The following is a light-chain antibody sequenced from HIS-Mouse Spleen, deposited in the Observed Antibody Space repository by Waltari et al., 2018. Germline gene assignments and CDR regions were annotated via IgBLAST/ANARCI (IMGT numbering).Light chain of an antibody. J-gene: IGLJ2*01. V-gene: IGLV2-14*03. CDR2: DVS. CDR1: SSDVGGYNY. CDR3: SSYTSSSTLKV. Sequence: QSALTQPASVSGSPGQSTTISCTGTSSDVGGYNYVPWYQQHPGKAPKLMIYDVSNRPSGVSNRFSGSKSGNTASLTISGLQAEDEADYYCSSYTSSSTLKVFGGGTKLTVL.